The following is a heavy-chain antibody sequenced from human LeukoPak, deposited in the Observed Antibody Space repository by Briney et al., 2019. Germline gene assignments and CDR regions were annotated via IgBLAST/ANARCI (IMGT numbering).Heavy chain of an antibody. Sequence: GASVKVSCKASGYTFTSYDINWVRQATGQGLEWMGWISAYNGNTNYAQKLQGRVTMTTDTSTSTAYMELRSLRSDDTAVYYCARAVGATRRGAFDIWGQGTMVTVSS. CDR3: ARAVGATRRGAFDI. D-gene: IGHD1-26*01. CDR2: ISAYNGNT. V-gene: IGHV1-18*01. CDR1: GYTFTSYD. J-gene: IGHJ3*02.